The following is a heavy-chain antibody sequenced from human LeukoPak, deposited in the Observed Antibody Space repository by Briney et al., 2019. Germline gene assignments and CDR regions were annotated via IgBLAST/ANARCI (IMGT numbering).Heavy chain of an antibody. Sequence: SETLSLTCTVSGGSISSGGYYWSWIRQHPGKGLEWIGYIYYSGSTNYNPSLKSRVTISIDTSKNQFSLKLRSVTAADTAVYYCARDSAVTPYGMDVWGQGTTVTVSS. J-gene: IGHJ6*02. CDR2: IYYSGST. D-gene: IGHD4-17*01. CDR3: ARDSAVTPYGMDV. V-gene: IGHV4-61*08. CDR1: GGSISSGGYY.